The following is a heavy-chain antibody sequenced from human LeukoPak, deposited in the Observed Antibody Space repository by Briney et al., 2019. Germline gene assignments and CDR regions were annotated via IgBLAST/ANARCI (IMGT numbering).Heavy chain of an antibody. J-gene: IGHJ4*02. CDR3: ARVIAAAGTHFDY. V-gene: IGHV3-53*01. CDR1: EFTVSSNY. Sequence: GGSLRLSCAASEFTVSSNYISWIRQAPPKELEWVSVIYSGGSTYYADSVKGRFTISRDNSKNTLYLQMNSLRAEDTAVYYCARVIAAAGTHFDYWGQGTLVTVSS. D-gene: IGHD6-13*01. CDR2: IYSGGST.